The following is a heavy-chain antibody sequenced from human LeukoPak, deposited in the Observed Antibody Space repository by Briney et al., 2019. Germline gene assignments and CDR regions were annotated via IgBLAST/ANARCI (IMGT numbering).Heavy chain of an antibody. CDR1: GFTFSSYG. D-gene: IGHD4-23*01. J-gene: IGHJ6*02. CDR2: IWYDGSNK. CDR3: ARDGVYGGSPEGLYGMDV. V-gene: IGHV3-33*01. Sequence: GGSLRLSCAASGFTFSSYGMHWVRQAPGKGLEWVAVIWYDGSNKYYADSVKRRFIISRDNSKNTLYLQMNSLRAEDTAVYYCARDGVYGGSPEGLYGMDVWGQGTTVTVSS.